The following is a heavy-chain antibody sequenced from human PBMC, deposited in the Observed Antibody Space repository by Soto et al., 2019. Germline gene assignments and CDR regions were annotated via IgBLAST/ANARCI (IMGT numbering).Heavy chain of an antibody. J-gene: IGHJ4*02. D-gene: IGHD3-3*02. CDR3: ARDESAGSSIRY. CDR2: ISNGGDYI. CDR1: GSPFSTYG. Sequence: EVPVVESGGGLVQPGGSLRLSCTASGSPFSTYGMNWVRQAPGKGLEWISSISNGGDYIYYADSVQGRFTISRDNAKNSLYLQMNSLRAEDTAVYFCARDESAGSSIRYWGQGTLVTVSS. V-gene: IGHV3-21*01.